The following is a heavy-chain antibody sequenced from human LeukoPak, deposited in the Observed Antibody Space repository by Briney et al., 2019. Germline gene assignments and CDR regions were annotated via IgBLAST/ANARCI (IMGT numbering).Heavy chain of an antibody. CDR2: IQNDGTNE. V-gene: IGHV3-30*02. Sequence: GGYLRLSCAASGFTFSGYGMHWFRQAPAKGPEWVAFIQNDGTNEYFADSVKGRFTISRDNSKNTLYLHMYSLRVEDTALYYFATYSNHFFDYWGQGTLVTVSS. J-gene: IGHJ4*02. D-gene: IGHD4-11*01. CDR3: ATYSNHFFDY. CDR1: GFTFSGYG.